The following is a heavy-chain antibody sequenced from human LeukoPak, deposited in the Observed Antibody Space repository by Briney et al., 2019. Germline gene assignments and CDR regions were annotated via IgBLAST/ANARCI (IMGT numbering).Heavy chain of an antibody. D-gene: IGHD2-2*01. Sequence: PSETLSLICTVSGGSISSSSYYWGWIRQPPGKGLEWIGSIYYSGSTYYNPSLKSRVTISVDTSKNQFSLKLSSVTAADTAVYYCTRGPVPAAMGVDYWGQGTLATVSS. CDR2: IYYSGST. CDR1: GGSISSSSYY. J-gene: IGHJ4*02. V-gene: IGHV4-39*07. CDR3: TRGPVPAAMGVDY.